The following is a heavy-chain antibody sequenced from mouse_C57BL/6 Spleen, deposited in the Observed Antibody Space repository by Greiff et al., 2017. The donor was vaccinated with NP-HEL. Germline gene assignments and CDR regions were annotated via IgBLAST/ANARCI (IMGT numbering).Heavy chain of an antibody. J-gene: IGHJ2*01. Sequence: VKLMESGAELVKPGASVKISCKASGYTFTSYWITWVKQRPGQGLEWIGEIYPGSGSTNYNGKFKGKATLTVDTSSSTAYMQLSSLTSEDSAVYYCARGNSYYDYFDYWGQGTPLTVSS. V-gene: IGHV1-55*01. CDR1: GYTFTSYW. CDR3: ARGNSYYDYFDY. CDR2: IYPGSGST. D-gene: IGHD2-12*01.